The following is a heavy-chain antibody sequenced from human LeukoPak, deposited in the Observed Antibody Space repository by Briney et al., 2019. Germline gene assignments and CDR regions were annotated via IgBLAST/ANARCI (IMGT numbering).Heavy chain of an antibody. CDR3: ARGSYGAYDY. D-gene: IGHD4-17*01. V-gene: IGHV3-21*01. Sequence: GGSLRLSCAASGFTFSSYSMNWVRQAPGKGLEWVSSISPDSTYIYHADSVRGRFTISRDNAKNSLYLQMDSLRAEDTAVYYCARGSYGAYDYWGQGTLVPVFS. CDR2: ISPDSTYI. J-gene: IGHJ4*02. CDR1: GFTFSSYS.